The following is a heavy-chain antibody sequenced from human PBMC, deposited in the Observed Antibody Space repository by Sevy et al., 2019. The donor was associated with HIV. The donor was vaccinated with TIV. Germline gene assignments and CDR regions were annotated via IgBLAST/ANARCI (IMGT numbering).Heavy chain of an antibody. V-gene: IGHV4-34*01. CDR2: IYHSGST. CDR3: ARHCASTSCSHAFDI. D-gene: IGHD2-2*01. Sequence: WETLSLTCAVYGGSFSGYYWSWIHQPPGKELEWIGEIYHSGSTNYNPSLKSRVTISVDTSKNQFSLKLSSVTAADTAVYYCARHCASTSCSHAFDIWGQGTMVTVSS. CDR1: GGSFSGYY. J-gene: IGHJ3*02.